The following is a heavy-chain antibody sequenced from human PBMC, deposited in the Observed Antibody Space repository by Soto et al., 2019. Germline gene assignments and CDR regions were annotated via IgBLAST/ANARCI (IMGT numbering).Heavy chain of an antibody. D-gene: IGHD2-2*02. CDR3: ARRAAYCSSTSCYKGEDYYYGMDV. CDR2: IYPGDSDS. V-gene: IGHV5-51*01. J-gene: IGHJ6*02. Sequence: GESLKISCKGSGYSFTSYWIGWVRQMPGKGLEWMGIIYPGDSDSRYSPSFHGQVTISADKSISTAYLQWSSLKASDTAMYYCARRAAYCSSTSCYKGEDYYYGMDVWGQGTTVTVSS. CDR1: GYSFTSYW.